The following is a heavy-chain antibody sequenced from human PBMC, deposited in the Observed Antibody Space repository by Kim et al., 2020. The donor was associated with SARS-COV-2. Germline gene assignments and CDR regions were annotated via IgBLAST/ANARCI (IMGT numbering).Heavy chain of an antibody. Sequence: GGSLRLSCAASGFTFSSYAMHWVRQAPGKGLEWVAVISYDGSNKYYADSVKGRFTISRDNSKNTLYLQMNSLRAEDTAVYYCAREGYYDSSGYCDWGQGTLVTVSS. CDR1: GFTFSSYA. CDR2: ISYDGSNK. D-gene: IGHD3-22*01. V-gene: IGHV3-30-3*01. CDR3: AREGYYDSSGYCD. J-gene: IGHJ4*02.